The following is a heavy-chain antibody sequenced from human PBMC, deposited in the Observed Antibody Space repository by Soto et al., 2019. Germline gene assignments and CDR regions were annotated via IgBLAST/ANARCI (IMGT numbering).Heavy chain of an antibody. Sequence: ASETLSLTCTVSGDSINNYYWSWIRQPAGKGMEWIGRIHTTENTNYNPSLRSRVTMSVDTSNNQFSLKLTSLTAADTAVYYCARALTSAAGLYFDYWGQGTLVTVSS. J-gene: IGHJ4*02. CDR1: GDSINNYY. CDR3: ARALTSAAGLYFDY. D-gene: IGHD6-13*01. V-gene: IGHV4-4*07. CDR2: IHTTENT.